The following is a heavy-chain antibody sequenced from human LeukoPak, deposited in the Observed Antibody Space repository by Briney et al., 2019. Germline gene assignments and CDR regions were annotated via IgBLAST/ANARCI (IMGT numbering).Heavy chain of an antibody. CDR2: ISSDGSQK. CDR3: ARGDSSGWYPMSYYYYYGMDV. V-gene: IGHV3-30*03. J-gene: IGHJ6*02. D-gene: IGHD6-19*01. CDR1: GFTFSSYA. Sequence: PGGSLRLSCAASGFTFSSYAMHWVRQAPGKGLEWVAIISSDGSQKFYADSVKGRFTISRDNSKNTLYLQMNSLRAEDTAVYYCARGDSSGWYPMSYYYYYGMDVWGQGTTVTVSS.